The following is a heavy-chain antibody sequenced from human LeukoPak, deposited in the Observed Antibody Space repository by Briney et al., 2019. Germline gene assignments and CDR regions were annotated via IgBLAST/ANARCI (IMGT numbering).Heavy chain of an antibody. V-gene: IGHV3-48*03. D-gene: IGHD6-13*01. J-gene: IGHJ5*02. CDR1: GFTFSSYE. CDR3: ARDSSGWYHWFDP. CDR2: ISSSGSTI. Sequence: GGSLRLSCAASGFTFSSYEMNWVRQAPGKGLEWVSYISSSGSTIYYADSVKGRFTISRDNAKNSLYLQMNSLRVEDTAVYYCARDSSGWYHWFDPWGQGTLVTVPS.